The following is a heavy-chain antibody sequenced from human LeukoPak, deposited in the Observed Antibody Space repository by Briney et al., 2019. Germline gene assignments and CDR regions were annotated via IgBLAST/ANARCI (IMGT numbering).Heavy chain of an antibody. CDR3: ASRTGGNWFDP. J-gene: IGHJ5*02. V-gene: IGHV1-18*01. CDR1: GGTFSSYA. Sequence: ASVKVSCKASGGTFSSYAISWVRQAPGQGLEWMGWISAYNGNTNYAQKLQGRVTMTTDTSTSTAYMELRSLRSDDTAVYYCASRTGGNWFDPWGQGTLVTVSS. CDR2: ISAYNGNT. D-gene: IGHD7-27*01.